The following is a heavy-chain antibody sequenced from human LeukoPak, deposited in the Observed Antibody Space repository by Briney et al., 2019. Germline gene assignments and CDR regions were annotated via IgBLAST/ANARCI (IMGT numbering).Heavy chain of an antibody. J-gene: IGHJ4*02. D-gene: IGHD4-17*01. CDR3: ARGYGPYYFDY. CDR1: GFTVSSNY. CDR2: IYSGGST. Sequence: GGSLRLSCAASGFTVSSNYMSWVRQAPGKGLEWVSVIYSGGSTYYADSVKGRFTISRGNSKNTLYLQMNSLRAEDTAVYYCARGYGPYYFDYWGQGTLVTVSS. V-gene: IGHV3-66*01.